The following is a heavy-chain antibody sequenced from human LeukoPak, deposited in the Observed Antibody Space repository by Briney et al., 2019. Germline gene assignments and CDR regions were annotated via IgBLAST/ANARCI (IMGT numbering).Heavy chain of an antibody. Sequence: PGRSLRLSCAASGFTFDDYAMHWVRQAPGKGLEWVSGISWNSGSIGYADSVKGRFTISRDNAKNSLYLQMNSLRAEDTAVYYCARHFDYWGQGTLVTVSS. CDR3: ARHFDY. CDR1: GFTFDDYA. V-gene: IGHV3-9*01. CDR2: ISWNSGSI. J-gene: IGHJ4*02.